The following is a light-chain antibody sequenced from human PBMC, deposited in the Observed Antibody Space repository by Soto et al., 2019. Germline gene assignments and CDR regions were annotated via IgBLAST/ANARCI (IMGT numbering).Light chain of an antibody. V-gene: IGKV3-15*01. CDR1: QSVSSN. CDR3: HQYDSWT. J-gene: IGKJ1*01. CDR2: GAS. Sequence: EIVMTQSPATLSVSPGERATLSCRASQSVSSNFAWYQRKPGQAPRLLIYGASTRATAIPARFSGSGSGTDFTLTISRLEPEDFAVYYCHQYDSWTFGQGTKVDIK.